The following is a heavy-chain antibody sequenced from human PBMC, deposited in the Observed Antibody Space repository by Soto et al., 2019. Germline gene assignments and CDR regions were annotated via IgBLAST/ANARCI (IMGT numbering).Heavy chain of an antibody. J-gene: IGHJ4*02. CDR1: GFTFSSYA. CDR2: ISSNGGST. V-gene: IGHV3-64D*06. CDR3: VKDLYMRYCSSTSCYSPFDY. Sequence: GGSLRLSCSASGFTFSSYAMHWVRQAPGKGLEYVSAISSNGGSTYYADSVKGRFTISRDNSKNTLYLQMSSLRAEDTAVYYCVKDLYMRYCSSTSCYSPFDYWGQGTLVTVSS. D-gene: IGHD2-2*01.